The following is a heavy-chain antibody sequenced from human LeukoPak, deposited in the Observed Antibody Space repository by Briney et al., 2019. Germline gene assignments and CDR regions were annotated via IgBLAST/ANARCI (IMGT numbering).Heavy chain of an antibody. CDR3: ARVIIAAAGRYWYFDL. CDR1: GYTFTSYG. V-gene: IGHV1-18*01. D-gene: IGHD6-13*01. CDR2: ISAYNGNT. J-gene: IGHJ2*01. Sequence: ASVKVSCKASGYTFTSYGISWVRQAPGQGLEWMGWISAYNGNTNYAQKLQGRVTMATDTSTSTAYMELRSLRSDDTAVYYCARVIIAAAGRYWYFDLWGRGTLVTVSS.